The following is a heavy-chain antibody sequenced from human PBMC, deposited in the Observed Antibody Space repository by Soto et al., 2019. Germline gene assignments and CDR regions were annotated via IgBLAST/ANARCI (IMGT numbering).Heavy chain of an antibody. Sequence: GGSLRLSCAASGFTFSNAWMNWVRQAPGKGLEWVGRIKSKTHGWTTDYAATVKGRFTISRDESKNTLHLQMTSLKTENTAVYYCTTDPSITMVRGVIITFDYWGQGTLVTVSS. CDR1: GFTFSNAW. V-gene: IGHV3-15*07. D-gene: IGHD3-10*01. CDR2: IKSKTHGWTT. CDR3: TTDPSITMVRGVIITFDY. J-gene: IGHJ4*02.